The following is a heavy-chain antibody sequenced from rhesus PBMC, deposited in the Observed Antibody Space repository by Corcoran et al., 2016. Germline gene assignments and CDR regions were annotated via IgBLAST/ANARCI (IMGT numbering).Heavy chain of an antibody. CDR1: GYSFTSYW. V-gene: IGHV5-20*02. CDR3: ARRAGTGYFDY. Sequence: EVQLVQSGAEVKRPGEALKIPCKTSGYSFTSYWISWVRQMPGKGLEWMGAIAPSYSDVRYSPSFQGQVTISADKSTSTAYLQWSSLKASDTATYYCARRAGTGYFDYWGQGVLVTVSS. CDR2: IAPSYSDV. J-gene: IGHJ4*01. D-gene: IGHD5-24*01.